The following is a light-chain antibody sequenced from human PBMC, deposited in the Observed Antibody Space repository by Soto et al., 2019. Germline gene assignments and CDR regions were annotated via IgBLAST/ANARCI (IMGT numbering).Light chain of an antibody. CDR1: SSDVGAYDY. CDR3: SSFAGINNLL. J-gene: IGLJ2*01. Sequence: QSALTQPPSASGSPGQSVTISCTGTSSDVGAYDYVSWYQQHPGKAPKLMIYEVSQRPSGVPDRFPGSKSGNTASLTISGLQAEDEGDYYCSSFAGINNLLFGGGTKLTVL. V-gene: IGLV2-8*01. CDR2: EVS.